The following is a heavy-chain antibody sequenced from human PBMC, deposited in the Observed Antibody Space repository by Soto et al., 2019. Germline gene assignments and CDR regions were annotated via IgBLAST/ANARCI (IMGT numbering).Heavy chain of an antibody. CDR1: GGTFSSYA. CDR2: IIPIFGTA. CDR3: ARVGYRGYDSFFRPYYSYHYRMDV. D-gene: IGHD5-12*01. Sequence: SVKVSCKASGGTFSSYAISWVRQAPGQGLEWMGGIIPIFGTANYAQKFQGRVTITADESTSTAYMELSSLRSEDTAVYYCARVGYRGYDSFFRPYYSYHYRMDVWGQGTTVTVSS. J-gene: IGHJ6*02. V-gene: IGHV1-69*13.